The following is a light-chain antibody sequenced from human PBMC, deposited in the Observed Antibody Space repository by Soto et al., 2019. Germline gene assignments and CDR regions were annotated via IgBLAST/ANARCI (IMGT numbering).Light chain of an antibody. CDR2: AAS. J-gene: IGKJ4*01. V-gene: IGKV1-9*01. CDR3: LQLNSYPHT. CDR1: QGFSNY. Sequence: ETQLTQSPSFLSASVGDRVTITCRASQGFSNYLAWFKQRPGKAPKLLIYAASTLQSGVPSRFSGSGSGTEFTLTISSLQPEDFATYFCLQLNSYPHTFGGGTKVEIK.